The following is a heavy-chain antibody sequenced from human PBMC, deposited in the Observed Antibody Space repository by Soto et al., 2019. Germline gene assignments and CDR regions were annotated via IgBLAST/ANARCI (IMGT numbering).Heavy chain of an antibody. D-gene: IGHD3-22*01. V-gene: IGHV1-3*01. CDR2: INAGNGNT. CDR1: GYTFTSYA. Sequence: ASVKVSCKASGYTFTSYAMHWVRQAPGQRLEWMGWINAGNGNTKYSQKFQGRVTITRDTSASTAYMELSSLRSEDTDVYYCARDYYDSSGLMPSAFDIWGQGTMVTVSS. CDR3: ARDYYDSSGLMPSAFDI. J-gene: IGHJ3*02.